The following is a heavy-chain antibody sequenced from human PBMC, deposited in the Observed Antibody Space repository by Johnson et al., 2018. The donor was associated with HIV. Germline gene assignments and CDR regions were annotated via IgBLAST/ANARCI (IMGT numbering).Heavy chain of an antibody. D-gene: IGHD1-26*01. CDR2: IKQDGSEK. J-gene: IGHJ3*02. CDR3: ARVKWEPWGCAFDI. Sequence: VQLLESGGGLVQPGRSLRLSCAASGLTFSSYWMSWVRQAPGKGLEWVANIKQDGSEKYYVDSVKGRFTISRDNAKNSLYLQMNSLRAEDTAVYYCARVKWEPWGCAFDIWGQGTMVTVSS. V-gene: IGHV3-7*05. CDR1: GLTFSSYW.